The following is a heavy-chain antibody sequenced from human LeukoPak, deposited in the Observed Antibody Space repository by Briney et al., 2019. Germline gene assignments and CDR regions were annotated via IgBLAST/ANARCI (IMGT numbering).Heavy chain of an antibody. CDR3: ARADLTTGDVDY. D-gene: IGHD1-1*01. CDR1: GYTFTSYD. CDR2: VNPNSGNT. V-gene: IGHV1-8*01. Sequence: ASVKVSCKASGYTFTSYDINWVRQATGQGLEWMGWVNPNSGNTGYAQKFQGRVTMTRNTSISTAYMELSSLRSEDTAVYYCARADLTTGDVDYWGQGTLVTVSS. J-gene: IGHJ4*02.